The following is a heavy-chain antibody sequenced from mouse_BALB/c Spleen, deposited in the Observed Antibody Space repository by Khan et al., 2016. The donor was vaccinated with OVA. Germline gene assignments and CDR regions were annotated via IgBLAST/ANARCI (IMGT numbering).Heavy chain of an antibody. Sequence: QVQLQQSGAELAKPGASVKMSCKASGYTFTTYWMHWVKQRPGQGLEWIGYINPTSGYTDYNQMFKDKATVTAYKSTSTAYMQLNILTSDDSAVYYCARDRIYYWGQGTTPTVSS. J-gene: IGHJ2*01. CDR2: INPTSGYT. CDR1: GYTFTTYW. V-gene: IGHV1-7*01. CDR3: ARDRIYY.